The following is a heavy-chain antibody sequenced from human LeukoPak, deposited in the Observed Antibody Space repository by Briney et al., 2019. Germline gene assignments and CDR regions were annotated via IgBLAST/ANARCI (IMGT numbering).Heavy chain of an antibody. Sequence: ASVKVSCKASGYTFTGYYMHWVRQAPGQGLEWMGWINPNSGGPIYAQKFQGRVTMTWDTFISTTYMELRGLRSDDTAVYYCARGGNSVFGVVDYWGQGTLVTVSS. J-gene: IGHJ4*02. CDR3: ARGGNSVFGVVDY. CDR1: GYTFTGYY. D-gene: IGHD3-3*01. V-gene: IGHV1-2*02. CDR2: INPNSGGP.